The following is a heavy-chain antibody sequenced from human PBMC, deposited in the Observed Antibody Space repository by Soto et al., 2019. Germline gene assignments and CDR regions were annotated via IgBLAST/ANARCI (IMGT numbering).Heavy chain of an antibody. V-gene: IGHV4-34*01. CDR1: GGSFSGYY. CDR2: INHSGST. CDR3: ARDEGNWGLTYYYYGMDV. D-gene: IGHD7-27*01. J-gene: IGHJ6*02. Sequence: SETLSLTCAVYGGSFSGYYWSWIRLPPGKGLEWIGEINHSGSTNYNPSLKSRVTISVDTSKNQFSLKLSSVTAADTAVYYCARDEGNWGLTYYYYGMDVWGQGTTVTVS.